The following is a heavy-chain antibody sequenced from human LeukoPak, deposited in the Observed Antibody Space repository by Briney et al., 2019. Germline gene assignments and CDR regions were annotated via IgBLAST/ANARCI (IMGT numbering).Heavy chain of an antibody. V-gene: IGHV4-34*01. CDR2: INHSGST. Sequence: SETLSLTCAVYGGSFSGYYLSWIRQPPGKGLEWIGEINHSGSTSYNPSLKSRVTISVATSKNQFSLKLSSVTAADTAVYYCARGRAVAGTGYFQHWGQGTLVTVSS. CDR1: GGSFSGYY. D-gene: IGHD6-19*01. J-gene: IGHJ1*01. CDR3: ARGRAVAGTGYFQH.